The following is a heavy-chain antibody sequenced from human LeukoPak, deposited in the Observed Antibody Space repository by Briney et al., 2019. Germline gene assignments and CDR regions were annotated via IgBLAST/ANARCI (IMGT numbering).Heavy chain of an antibody. V-gene: IGHV3-30-3*01. CDR2: ISYDGSDT. D-gene: IGHD6-13*01. Sequence: GGSLRLSCAASGITFINHAMDWVRQAPGKGLEWVAVISYDGSDTYYADSVKGRFTISRDNSKSTLYLQMNSLRVDDTAVYYCARNPGVGSSWYRLHYWGQGTLVTVSS. CDR1: GITFINHA. CDR3: ARNPGVGSSWYRLHY. J-gene: IGHJ4*02.